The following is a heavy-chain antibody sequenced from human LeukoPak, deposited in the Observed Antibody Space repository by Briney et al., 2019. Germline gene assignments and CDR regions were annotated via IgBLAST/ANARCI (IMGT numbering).Heavy chain of an antibody. J-gene: IGHJ4*02. CDR2: ISGSGYTI. V-gene: IGHV3-11*01. CDR1: GFTFSDNY. D-gene: IGHD3-22*01. CDR3: ARERSGYRGLDY. Sequence: GGSLRLSCAASGFTFSDNYMGWIRQAPGKGLEWVSYISGSGYTIYYADSVKGRFTISRDNAKNSLSLQMDSLRAEDTAIYYCARERSGYRGLDYWGQGTLVTVSS.